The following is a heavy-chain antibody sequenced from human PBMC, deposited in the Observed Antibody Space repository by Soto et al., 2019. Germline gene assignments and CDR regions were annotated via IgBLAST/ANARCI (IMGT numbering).Heavy chain of an antibody. Sequence: EVQLVESGGGLVQPGGSLRLSCAASGFTFSSYAMHWVRQAPGKGLEYVSAISSNGGSTYYANSVKGRFTISRDNSKNTLYLQMGSLRAEDMAVYYCARMGRGERTYYYGMDVWGQGTTVTVSS. D-gene: IGHD3-16*01. V-gene: IGHV3-64*01. CDR2: ISSNGGST. CDR1: GFTFSSYA. J-gene: IGHJ6*02. CDR3: ARMGRGERTYYYGMDV.